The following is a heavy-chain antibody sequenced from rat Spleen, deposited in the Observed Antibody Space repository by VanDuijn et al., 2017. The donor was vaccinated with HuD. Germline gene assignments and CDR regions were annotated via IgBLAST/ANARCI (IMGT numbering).Heavy chain of an antibody. CDR1: GFIFSNNY. D-gene: IGHD1-11*01. CDR3: TRHGGLRNWFAY. CDR2: INTGGDIT. Sequence: EVQLVESGGGLVQPGRSLKLSCEASGFIFSNNYMAWVRQTPTKGLEWIASINTGGDITYYRDSVKGRFTVSRDDAKNTQYLQMDSLRSEDTATYYCTRHGGLRNWFAYWGQGTLVTVSS. V-gene: IGHV5S13*01. J-gene: IGHJ3*01.